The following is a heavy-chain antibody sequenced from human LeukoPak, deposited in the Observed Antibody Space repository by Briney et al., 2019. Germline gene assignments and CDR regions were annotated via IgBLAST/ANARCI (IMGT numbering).Heavy chain of an antibody. CDR2: FSGGGTS. CDR1: GFTSSIYA. CDR3: GKEVERHFDLKY. Sequence: GGSLRLSCAASGFTSSIYAMSWVRQAPGKGLEWVSAFSGGGTSYYADSVKGRYTLSRDHSKNTLYLQMNSLRAEDTAVYYCGKEVERHFDLKYWGQGALVTVSS. V-gene: IGHV3-23*01. J-gene: IGHJ4*02.